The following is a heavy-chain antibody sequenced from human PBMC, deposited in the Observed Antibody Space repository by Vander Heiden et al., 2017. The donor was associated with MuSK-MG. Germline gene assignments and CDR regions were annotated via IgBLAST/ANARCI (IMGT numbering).Heavy chain of an antibody. CDR1: GYTLTGYY. J-gene: IGHJ4*02. CDR2: INPNSGGT. Sequence: QVQLVQSGAEVKNLGASVKVSCKASGYTLTGYYMPWVRQAPGQGLEWMGWINPNSGGTNYAQKFQDRVTMTRDSSIRTAYMELRSLRSDDTAVYYCARGYDNYYDDSGYYRHFDYWGQGTLVTVSS. V-gene: IGHV1-2*02. D-gene: IGHD3-22*01. CDR3: ARGYDNYYDDSGYYRHFDY.